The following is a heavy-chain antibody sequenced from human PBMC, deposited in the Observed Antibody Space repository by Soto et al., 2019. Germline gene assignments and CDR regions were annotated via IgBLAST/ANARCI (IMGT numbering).Heavy chain of an antibody. D-gene: IGHD5-18*01. Sequence: QVQLVQSGAEVKKPGSSVKVSCKASGGTFSSYTISWVRQAPGQGIEWMGRIIPILGIANYAQKLQGRVTITADKSTSTAYMELSSIRSEDTAVYYCARGGTQLPYNWFDPWGQGTLVTVSS. J-gene: IGHJ5*02. CDR3: ARGGTQLPYNWFDP. CDR2: IIPILGIA. V-gene: IGHV1-69*02. CDR1: GGTFSSYT.